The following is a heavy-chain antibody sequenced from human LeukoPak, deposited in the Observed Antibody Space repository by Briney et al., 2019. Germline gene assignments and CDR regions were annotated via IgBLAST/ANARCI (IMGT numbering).Heavy chain of an antibody. J-gene: IGHJ6*03. CDR3: AKPRGGLAYYMDV. CDR2: ISGSGGNT. V-gene: IGHV3-23*01. CDR1: GFTFSSYV. Sequence: QPGGSLRLSCAASGFTFSSYVMSWVRQAPGKGLEWVSGISGSGGNTYYADSVKGRFTISRDNSKNTLSLQMNSLRAEDTAVYYCAKPRGGLAYYMDVWGKGTTVTVSS. D-gene: IGHD3-3*02.